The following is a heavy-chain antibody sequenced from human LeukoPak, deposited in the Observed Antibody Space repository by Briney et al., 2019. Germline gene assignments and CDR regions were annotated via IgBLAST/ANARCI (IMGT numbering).Heavy chain of an antibody. CDR1: GGSISGYY. CDR3: ARVGSGNFDY. J-gene: IGHJ4*02. Sequence: SETLSLTCSVSGGSISGYYWSWIRQPPGKGLEWIGYIHYSGGTNYNPSLKSRITTSVDTSKNQFSLKLTSVTAADTAVYYCARVGSGNFDYWGQGTLVTVSS. CDR2: IHYSGGT. V-gene: IGHV4-59*01. D-gene: IGHD1-1*01.